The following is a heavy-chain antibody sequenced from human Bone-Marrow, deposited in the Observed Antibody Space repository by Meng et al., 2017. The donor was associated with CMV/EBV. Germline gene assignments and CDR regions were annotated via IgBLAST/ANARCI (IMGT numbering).Heavy chain of an antibody. CDR2: IRSKANSYAT. Sequence: GGSLRLSCAASGFTFSGSAMHWVRQASGKGLEWVGRIRSKANSYATAYAASVKGRFTISRDDSKNTAYLQMNSLKTEDTAIYYCTRDQWVDCYADSWGQGTLVTVSS. CDR3: TRDQWVDCYADS. CDR1: GFTFSGSA. V-gene: IGHV3-73*01. D-gene: IGHD2-21*01. J-gene: IGHJ5*01.